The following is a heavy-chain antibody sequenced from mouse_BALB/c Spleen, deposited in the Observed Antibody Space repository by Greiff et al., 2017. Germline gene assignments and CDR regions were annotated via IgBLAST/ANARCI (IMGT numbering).Heavy chain of an antibody. CDR3: ARDRSHAMDY. V-gene: IGHV5-4*02. Sequence: LMESGGGLVKPGGSLKLSCAASGFTFSDYYMYWVRQTPEKRLEWVATISDGGSYTYYPDSVKGRFTISRDNAKNNLYLQMSSLKSEDTAMYYCARDRSHAMDYWGQGTSVTVSS. CDR1: GFTFSDYY. J-gene: IGHJ4*01. CDR2: ISDGGSYT.